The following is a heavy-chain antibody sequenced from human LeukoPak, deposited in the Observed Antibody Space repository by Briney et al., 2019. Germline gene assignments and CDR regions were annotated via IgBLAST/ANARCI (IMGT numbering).Heavy chain of an antibody. D-gene: IGHD3-16*01. CDR1: GFTFGDYA. Sequence: GGSLRLSCTASGFTFGDYAMSWVRQAPGKGLEWVGFIRSKAYAGTTEYAASVKGRFTISRDDSKSIAYLQMNSLKTEDTAVYYCTREGGYYYYYMDVWGKGTTVTVSS. J-gene: IGHJ6*03. V-gene: IGHV3-49*04. CDR3: TREGGYYYYYMDV. CDR2: IRSKAYAGTT.